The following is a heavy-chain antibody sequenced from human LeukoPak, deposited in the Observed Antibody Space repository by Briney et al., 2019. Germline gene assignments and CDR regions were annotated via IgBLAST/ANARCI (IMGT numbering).Heavy chain of an antibody. CDR1: GYTFTSYY. J-gene: IGHJ4*02. Sequence: ASVKVSRKASGYTFTSYYMHWVRQAPGQGLEWMGIINPSGGSTSYTQKFQGRVTMTRDTSTTTVYMGLSSLRSQDTAVYYCARHKEVGDYYYFDYWGQGTLVTVSS. D-gene: IGHD2/OR15-2a*01. CDR3: ARHKEVGDYYYFDY. CDR2: INPSGGST. V-gene: IGHV1-46*01.